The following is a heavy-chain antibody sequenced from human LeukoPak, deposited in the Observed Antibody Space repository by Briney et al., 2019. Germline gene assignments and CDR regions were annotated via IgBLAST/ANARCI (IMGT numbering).Heavy chain of an antibody. D-gene: IGHD1-26*01. Sequence: GGSLRLSCAASGFTFSSYEMNWVRQAPGKGLEWVSYISSSGSTIYYADSVKGRFTISRDNAKNSLYLQMNSLRAEDTAVYYCARADSGSYFGTHFDDWGQGTLVTVSS. V-gene: IGHV3-48*03. CDR1: GFTFSSYE. J-gene: IGHJ4*02. CDR3: ARADSGSYFGTHFDD. CDR2: ISSSGSTI.